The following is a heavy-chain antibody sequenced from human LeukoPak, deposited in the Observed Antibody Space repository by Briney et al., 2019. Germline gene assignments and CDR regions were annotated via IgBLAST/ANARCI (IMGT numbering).Heavy chain of an antibody. CDR3: ARSSVGARRRIDY. V-gene: IGHV1-8*01. D-gene: IGHD1-26*01. J-gene: IGHJ4*02. Sequence: ASVKVSCKASRYTFTSYDINWVRQATGQGLEWMGCMNPNSGNTGYAQKFQGRVTMTRSTSINTAYMELNSLTSEDTAVYYCARSSVGARRRIDYWGQGTLVTVSS. CDR1: RYTFTSYD. CDR2: MNPNSGNT.